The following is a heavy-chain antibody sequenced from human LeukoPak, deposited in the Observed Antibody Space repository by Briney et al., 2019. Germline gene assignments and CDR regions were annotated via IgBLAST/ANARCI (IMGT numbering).Heavy chain of an antibody. CDR2: VSGGGLTT. J-gene: IGHJ6*03. CDR3: AKRYSGSPFYYMDV. V-gene: IGHV3-23*01. D-gene: IGHD3-10*01. CDR1: GFTFSSYA. Sequence: GSLRLSCAASGFTFSSYAMSWVRQGPGKGLEWVSAVSGGGLTTYYADSMKGRFTISRDNSKNTVYLQLNNLRAEDTAVYYCAKRYSGSPFYYMDVWGKGTTVTVAS.